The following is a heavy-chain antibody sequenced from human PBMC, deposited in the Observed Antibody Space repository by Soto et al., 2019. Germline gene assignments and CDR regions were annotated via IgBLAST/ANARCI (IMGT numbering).Heavy chain of an antibody. CDR2: IWYDGSNK. CDR3: ACGCSSSRVPYIDY. Sequence: PGGSLRLSCAASGFTFSSYGMHWVRQAPGKGLEWVAVIWYDGSNKYYADSVKGRFTISRDNSKNTLYLQMNSLRAEDTAVYYCACGCSSSRVPYIDYWGKGPLVIVSS. V-gene: IGHV3-33*01. D-gene: IGHD6-13*01. CDR1: GFTFSSYG. J-gene: IGHJ4*02.